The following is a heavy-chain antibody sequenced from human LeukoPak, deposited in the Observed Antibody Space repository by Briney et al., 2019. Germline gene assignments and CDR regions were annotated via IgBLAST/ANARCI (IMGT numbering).Heavy chain of an antibody. CDR1: GFTFNTYS. J-gene: IGHJ4*02. CDR2: IKSKTDGGTT. CDR3: TTEPQTTVGL. Sequence: GGSLRLSCEASGFTFNTYSMNWARQAPGKGLEWVGRIKSKTDGGTTDYAAPVKGRFTISRDDSKNTLYLQMNSLKTEDTAVYYCTTEPQTTVGLWGQGTLVTVSS. D-gene: IGHD4-23*01. V-gene: IGHV3-15*01.